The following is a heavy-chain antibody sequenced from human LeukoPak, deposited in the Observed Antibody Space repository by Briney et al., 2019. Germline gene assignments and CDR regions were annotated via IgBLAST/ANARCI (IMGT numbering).Heavy chain of an antibody. V-gene: IGHV4-61*02. J-gene: IGHJ6*03. D-gene: IGHD3-10*01. CDR1: GGSISSGSYY. CDR3: ARDGYGSGSYYNVYCYYYMDV. CDR2: IYTSGRT. Sequence: SQTLSLTCTVSGGSISSGSYYWRWIRQPAGKGLEWIGRIYTSGRTNYPPSLKSRLTISVDTSKNQFSLKLSSVTAADTAVYYCARDGYGSGSYYNVYCYYYMDVWGKGTTVTISS.